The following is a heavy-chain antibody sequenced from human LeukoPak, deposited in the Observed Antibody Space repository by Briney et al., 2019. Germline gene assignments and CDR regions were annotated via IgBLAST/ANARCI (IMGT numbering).Heavy chain of an antibody. J-gene: IGHJ4*02. CDR1: GGTFSSYA. Sequence: SVKVSCKASGGTFSSYAISWVRQAPGQGLEWMGGIIPIFGTANYAQKFQGRVTITADESTSTAYMELSSLRSEDTAVYYCVISEYYGSGSYYSLDYWGQGTLVTVSS. CDR3: VISEYYGSGSYYSLDY. V-gene: IGHV1-69*13. CDR2: IIPIFGTA. D-gene: IGHD3-10*01.